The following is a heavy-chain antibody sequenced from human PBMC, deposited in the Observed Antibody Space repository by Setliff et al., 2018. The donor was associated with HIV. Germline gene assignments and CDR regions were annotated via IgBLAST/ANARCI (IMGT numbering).Heavy chain of an antibody. CDR2: FDPDDGET. CDR1: GYSLTELS. CDR3: ARTPRITIFGVASPGAFDI. J-gene: IGHJ3*02. V-gene: IGHV1-24*01. D-gene: IGHD3-3*01. Sequence: GASVKVSCKVSGYSLTELSMHWVRQAPGKGLEWMGGFDPDDGETVYAQQFQGRVTMTRDTSTSTVYMELSSLRSEDTAVYYCARTPRITIFGVASPGAFDIWGQGTMVTVSS.